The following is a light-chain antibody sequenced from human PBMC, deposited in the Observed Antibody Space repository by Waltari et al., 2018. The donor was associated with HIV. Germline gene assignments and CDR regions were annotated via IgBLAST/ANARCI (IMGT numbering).Light chain of an antibody. V-gene: IGLV2-14*03. CDR1: SSGIGRSNH. J-gene: IGLJ2*01. CDR2: DVI. CDR3: SSYSSVNTFVV. Sequence: QSALTQPASVSGSPGQSITISCTGSSSGIGRSNHVSWYQQFPGKAPKLLITDVIRRPLGVSDRFSGSKSGNTASLTISGLQAEDEASYFCSSYSSVNTFVVFGGGTKVTVL.